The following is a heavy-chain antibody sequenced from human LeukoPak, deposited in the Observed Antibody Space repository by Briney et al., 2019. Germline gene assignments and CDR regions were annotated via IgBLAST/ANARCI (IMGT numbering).Heavy chain of an antibody. CDR3: ARPHNWGSYYFDY. D-gene: IGHD7-27*01. Sequence: GGSLRLSCAASGFTFSSYSMNWVRQAPGKGLEWVSYISSSRTAVFYADSVRGRFTISRDNAKNSLFLQMNSLRAEDTAVYYCARPHNWGSYYFDYWGQGTLVTVSS. CDR2: ISSSRTAV. V-gene: IGHV3-48*04. CDR1: GFTFSSYS. J-gene: IGHJ4*02.